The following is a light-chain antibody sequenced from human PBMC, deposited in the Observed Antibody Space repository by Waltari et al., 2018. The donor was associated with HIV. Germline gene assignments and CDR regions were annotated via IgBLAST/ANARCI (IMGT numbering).Light chain of an antibody. CDR1: RSNIGSNS. V-gene: IGLV1-44*01. CDR3: SAWDDNLNAL. J-gene: IGLJ2*01. Sequence: QSVLIQPPSASGTPGQRVTISCSGRRSNIGSNSVNWYQQFPGTAPTLLIYSNDRRPSGVPDRFSGSKSGTSASLVINGLQPEDEADYYCSAWDDNLNALFGGGTKLTVL. CDR2: SND.